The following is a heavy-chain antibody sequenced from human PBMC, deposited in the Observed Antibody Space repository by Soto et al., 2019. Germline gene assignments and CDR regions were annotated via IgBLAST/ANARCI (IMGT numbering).Heavy chain of an antibody. CDR2: IYWDDDK. CDR3: ARTYYYDSSGYSDD. CDR1: GFSLSTSGVG. V-gene: IGHV2-5*02. D-gene: IGHD3-22*01. J-gene: IGHJ4*02. Sequence: SGPTLVNPTQTLTLTCTFSGFSLSTSGVGVGWIRQPPGKALEWLALIYWDDDKRYSPSLKSRLTITKDTSKNQVVLTMTNMDPVDTATYYCARTYYYDSSGYSDDWGQGTRVTVDS.